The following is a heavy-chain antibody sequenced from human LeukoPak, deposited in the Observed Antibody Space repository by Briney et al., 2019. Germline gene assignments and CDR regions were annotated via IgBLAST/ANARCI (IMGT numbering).Heavy chain of an antibody. D-gene: IGHD3-10*01. CDR1: GYRFTSYW. J-gene: IGHJ4*02. CDR3: ARHRRKSIIGTASSRGFDS. V-gene: IGHV5-51*01. Sequence: GESLKISCKGSGYRFTSYWIAWVRQMPGKGLEWMGIIYPGDSETRYSPSFQGQVTISADKSISTAYLQWSSLKASDTAMYYCARHRRKSIIGTASSRGFDSWGQGTLVTVSS. CDR2: IYPGDSET.